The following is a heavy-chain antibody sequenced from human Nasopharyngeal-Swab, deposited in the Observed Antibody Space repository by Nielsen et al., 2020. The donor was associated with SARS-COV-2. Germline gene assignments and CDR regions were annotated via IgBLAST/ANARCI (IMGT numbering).Heavy chain of an antibody. CDR1: GFTLSSYS. V-gene: IGHV3-21*01. D-gene: IGHD1-1*01. J-gene: IGHJ4*02. CDR2: ISSSSSYI. CDR3: ARDSPWQELDY. Sequence: GESLKISCAASGFTLSSYSMNWVRQAPGKGLEWVSSISSSSSYIFYADSVKGRFTISRDNAKNSLYLQMNSLRVEDTAVYYCARDSPWQELDYWGQGTLVTVSS.